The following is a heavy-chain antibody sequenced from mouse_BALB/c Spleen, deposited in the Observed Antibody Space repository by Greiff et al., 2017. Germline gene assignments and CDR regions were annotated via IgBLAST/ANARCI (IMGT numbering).Heavy chain of an antibody. Sequence: EVKLMESGGGLVQPGGSLRLSCATSGFTFTDYYMSWVRQPPGKALEWLGFIRNKANGYTTEYSASVKGRFTISRDNSQSILYLQMNTLRAEDSATYYCARAYGNYGSYYFDYWGQGTTLTVSS. CDR3: ARAYGNYGSYYFDY. J-gene: IGHJ2*01. D-gene: IGHD2-1*01. V-gene: IGHV7-3*02. CDR1: GFTFTDYY. CDR2: IRNKANGYTT.